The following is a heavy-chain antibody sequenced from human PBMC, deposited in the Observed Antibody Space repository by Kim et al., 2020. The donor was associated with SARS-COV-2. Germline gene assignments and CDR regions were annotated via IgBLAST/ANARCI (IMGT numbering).Heavy chain of an antibody. D-gene: IGHD2-2*01. V-gene: IGHV1-46*01. J-gene: IGHJ6*02. CDR3: ARDRVPAAYYYYYGMDV. Sequence: FQGRVTMTRDTSTSTVYMELSSLRSEDTAVYYCARDRVPAAYYYYYGMDVWGQGTTVTVSS.